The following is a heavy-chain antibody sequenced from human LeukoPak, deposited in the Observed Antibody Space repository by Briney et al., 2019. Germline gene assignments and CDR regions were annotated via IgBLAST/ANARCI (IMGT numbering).Heavy chain of an antibody. CDR1: GGSFSGYY. D-gene: IGHD2-15*01. CDR3: ARGQSSHYGMDV. J-gene: IGHJ6*02. CDR2: INHSGST. Sequence: SETLSLTCAVYGGSFSGYYWSWIRQPPGKGLEWIGEINHSGSTNYNPSLKSRVTISVDTSKNQFSLKLSSVTAADTAVYYCARGQSSHYGMDVWGQGNPGHRLL. V-gene: IGHV4-34*01.